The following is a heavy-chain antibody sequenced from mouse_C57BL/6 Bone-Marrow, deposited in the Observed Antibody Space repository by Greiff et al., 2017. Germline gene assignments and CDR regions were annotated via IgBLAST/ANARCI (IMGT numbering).Heavy chain of an antibody. D-gene: IGHD1-1*01. J-gene: IGHJ2*01. CDR3: TSYYYGSSPYYVDY. CDR2: IDPENGDT. V-gene: IGHV14-4*01. CDR1: GFNIKDDY. Sequence: EVQLQQSGAELVRPGASVKLSCTASGFNIKDDYMHWVKQRPEQGLEWIGWIDPENGDTEYASKFQGKATITADTSSNTAYLQLSSLTSEDTAVYYCTSYYYGSSPYYVDYWGQGTTLTVSS.